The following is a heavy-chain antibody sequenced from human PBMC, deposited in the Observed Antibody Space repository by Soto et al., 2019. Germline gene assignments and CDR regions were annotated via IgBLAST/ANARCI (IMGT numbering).Heavy chain of an antibody. CDR2: IYYSGST. Sequence: PSETLSLTCTVSGGSISSSSYYWGWIRQPPGKGLEWIGSIYYSGSTYYNPSLKSRVTISVDTSKNQFSLKLSSVTAADTAVYYCPSGLVYDFWSGYPKYYFDYWGQGTLVTVSS. CDR3: PSGLVYDFWSGYPKYYFDY. J-gene: IGHJ4*02. CDR1: GGSISSSSYY. V-gene: IGHV4-39*01. D-gene: IGHD3-3*01.